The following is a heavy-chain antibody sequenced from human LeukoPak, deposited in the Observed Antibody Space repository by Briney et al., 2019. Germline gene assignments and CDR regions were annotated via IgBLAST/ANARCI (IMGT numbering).Heavy chain of an antibody. CDR1: GFIFNTYS. J-gene: IGHJ4*02. CDR2: ISSSGGTM. V-gene: IGHV3-48*01. D-gene: IGHD4-17*01. CDR3: ARDLDYGLDY. Sequence: GGSLRLSCAAPGFIFNTYSMNWVRQAPGKGLEWVSYISSSGGTMYYADSVKGRFTISRDNANNSLYLQLNSLAVEDTAVYYCARDLDYGLDYWGQGTLVTVSS.